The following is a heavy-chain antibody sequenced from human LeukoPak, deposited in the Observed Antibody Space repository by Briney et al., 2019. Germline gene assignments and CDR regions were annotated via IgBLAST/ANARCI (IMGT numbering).Heavy chain of an antibody. CDR2: INPSGGST. CDR3: ARALGYSSSWANWFDP. J-gene: IGHJ5*02. D-gene: IGHD6-13*01. V-gene: IGHV1-46*01. Sequence: ASVKVSCKASGYTFTSYYMHWVRQAPGQGLGWMGIINPSGGSTSYAQKFQGRVTMTRDTSTSTVYMELSSLRSEDTAVYYCARALGYSSSWANWFDPWGQGTLVTVSS. CDR1: GYTFTSYY.